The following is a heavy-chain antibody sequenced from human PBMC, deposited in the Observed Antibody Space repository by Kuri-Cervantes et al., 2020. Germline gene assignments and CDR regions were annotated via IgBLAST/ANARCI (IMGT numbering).Heavy chain of an antibody. CDR2: INHSGST. J-gene: IGHJ4*02. D-gene: IGHD3-9*01. V-gene: IGHV4-34*01. Sequence: LSLTCAVYGGSFSGYYWSWIRQPPGKGLEWIGEINHSGSTNYNPSLKSRVTISVDTSKNQFSLKLSSVTAADTAVYYCASGYYDILTGYSDYWGQGTLVTVSS. CDR1: GGSFSGYY. CDR3: ASGYYDILTGYSDY.